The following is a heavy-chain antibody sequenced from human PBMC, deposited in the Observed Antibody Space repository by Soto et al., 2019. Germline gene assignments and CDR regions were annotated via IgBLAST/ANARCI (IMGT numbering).Heavy chain of an antibody. CDR3: AKALVVVAPASKFDD. J-gene: IGHJ4*02. Sequence: EVQLLESGGHLVQPGGSLRLSCAASGFTFSNFAMSWVRQAPGKGLEWVSGISASGGSTNYADSVRGRFTISRDNSENTLFLEMNSLRGEDTAVYYCAKALVVVAPASKFDDRSQGTLVTVSS. CDR1: GFTFSNFA. D-gene: IGHD2-15*01. CDR2: ISASGGST. V-gene: IGHV3-23*01.